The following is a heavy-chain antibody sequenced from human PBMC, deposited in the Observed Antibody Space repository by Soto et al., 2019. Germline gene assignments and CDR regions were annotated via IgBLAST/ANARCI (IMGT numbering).Heavy chain of an antibody. Sequence: SETLSLTCTVSGGSISSSSYYWGWIRQPPGKGLEWIGSIYYSGSTYYNPSLKSRVTISVDTSKNQFSLKLSSVTAADTAVYYCASIVATTIRPYYYYMDVWGKGTTVTVSS. CDR2: IYYSGST. CDR3: ASIVATTIRPYYYYMDV. D-gene: IGHD5-12*01. J-gene: IGHJ6*03. V-gene: IGHV4-39*01. CDR1: GGSISSSSYY.